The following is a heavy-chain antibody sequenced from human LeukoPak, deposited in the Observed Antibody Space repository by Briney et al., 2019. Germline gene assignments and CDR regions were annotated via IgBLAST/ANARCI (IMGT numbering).Heavy chain of an antibody. D-gene: IGHD3-10*02. CDR3: AELGITMIGGV. J-gene: IGHJ6*04. Sequence: NSGGSLRLSCAASGFTVSSNYMSWVRQAPGKGLEWVSYISSSGSTIYYADSVKGRFTISRDNAKNSLYLQMNSLRAEDTAVYYCAELGITMIGGVWGKGTTVTISS. CDR2: ISSSGSTI. V-gene: IGHV3-11*04. CDR1: GFTVSSNY.